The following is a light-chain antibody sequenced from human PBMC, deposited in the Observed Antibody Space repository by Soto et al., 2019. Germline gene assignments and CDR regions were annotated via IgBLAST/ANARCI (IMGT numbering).Light chain of an antibody. CDR1: SSDVGGYNY. CDR2: EVN. J-gene: IGLJ2*01. V-gene: IGLV2-8*01. Sequence: QSVLTQPPSASGSPGQSVTISCTGTSSDVGGYNYVSWYQQHPGKVPKLMIYEVNKRPSGVPDRFSGSRSGNTASLTVSGLQAEDEADYYCASHAGRKNIIFGGGTKLTVL. CDR3: ASHAGRKNII.